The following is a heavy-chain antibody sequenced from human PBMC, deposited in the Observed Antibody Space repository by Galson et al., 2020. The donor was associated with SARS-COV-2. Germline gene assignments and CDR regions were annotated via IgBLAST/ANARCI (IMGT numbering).Heavy chain of an antibody. D-gene: IGHD2-15*01. J-gene: IGHJ4*02. CDR1: GFTFSSYG. V-gene: IGHV3-30*18. Sequence: GESLKISCAASGFTFSSYGMHWVRQAPGKGLEWVAVISYDGSNKYYADSVKGRFTISRDNSKNTLYLQMNSLRAEDTAVYYCAKVQGRYCSGGSCYSVAVDDWGQGTLVTVSS. CDR3: AKVQGRYCSGGSCYSVAVDD. CDR2: ISYDGSNK.